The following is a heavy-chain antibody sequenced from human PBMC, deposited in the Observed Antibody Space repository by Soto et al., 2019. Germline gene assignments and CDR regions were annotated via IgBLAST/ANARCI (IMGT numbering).Heavy chain of an antibody. CDR3: AKASGRGSADYYFDY. CDR1: GFTFSAYG. V-gene: IGHV3-30*18. D-gene: IGHD3-10*01. Sequence: QVQLVESGGGVVQPERSLRLSCAASGFTFSAYGMHWVRQAPGKGLERVAVISYDGNDKYHADSVKGRFTISRDNSKNTIYLQTNSLRADDTAVYYCAKASGRGSADYYFDYWGQGTLVTVSS. CDR2: ISYDGNDK. J-gene: IGHJ4*02.